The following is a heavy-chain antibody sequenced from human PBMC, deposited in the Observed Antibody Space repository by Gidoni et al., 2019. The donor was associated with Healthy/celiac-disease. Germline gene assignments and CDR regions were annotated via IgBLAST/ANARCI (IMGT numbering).Heavy chain of an antibody. Sequence: QVQLVQSGAEVKKPGSSVKVSCKASGGTFSSYPISWVRQAPGQGLEWMGGIIPIFGTANYAQKFQGRVTITADKSMSTAYMELSSLRSEDTAVYYCARGYGDYAVRYYYYGMDVWGQGTTVTVSS. D-gene: IGHD4-17*01. CDR1: GGTFSSYP. CDR3: ARGYGDYAVRYYYYGMDV. V-gene: IGHV1-69*06. CDR2: IIPIFGTA. J-gene: IGHJ6*02.